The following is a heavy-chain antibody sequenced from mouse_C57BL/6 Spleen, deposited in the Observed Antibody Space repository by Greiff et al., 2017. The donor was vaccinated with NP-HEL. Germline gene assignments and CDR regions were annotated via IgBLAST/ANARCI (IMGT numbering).Heavy chain of an antibody. J-gene: IGHJ4*01. CDR1: GYSITSGYY. CDR2: ISYDGSN. Sequence: EVKLVESGPGLVKPSQSLSLTCSVTGYSITSGYYWNWIRQFPGNKLEWMGYISYDGSNNYNPSLKNRISITRDTSKNQFFLKLNSVTTEDTATYYCARVLLRTYAMDYWGQGTSVTVSS. CDR3: ARVLLRTYAMDY. V-gene: IGHV3-6*01. D-gene: IGHD1-1*01.